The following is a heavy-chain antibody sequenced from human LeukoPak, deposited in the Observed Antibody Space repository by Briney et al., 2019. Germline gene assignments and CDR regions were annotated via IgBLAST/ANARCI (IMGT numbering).Heavy chain of an antibody. CDR3: ARELWGGAFDI. D-gene: IGHD3-3*01. V-gene: IGHV1-18*04. Sequence: ASVKVSFKASGYTFTGYYMQWVRQAPGQGLEWMGWISAYNGNTNYAQKLQGRVTMTTDTSTSTAYMELRSLRSDDTAVYYCARELWGGAFDIWGQGTMVTVSS. CDR2: ISAYNGNT. J-gene: IGHJ3*02. CDR1: GYTFTGYY.